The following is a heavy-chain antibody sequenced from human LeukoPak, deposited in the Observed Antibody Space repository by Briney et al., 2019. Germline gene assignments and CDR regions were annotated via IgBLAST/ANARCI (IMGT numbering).Heavy chain of an antibody. Sequence: GGSLRLSCAASGFTFSSYWMSWVRQAPGKGLEWVANIKQDGSEKYYVDSVKGRFTISRDNAKNSLYLQMNSLRAEDTAEYYCARGKHYYDSSGYYYGPPYYFDYWGQGTLVTVSS. J-gene: IGHJ4*02. CDR1: GFTFSSYW. CDR3: ARGKHYYDSSGYYYGPPYYFDY. D-gene: IGHD3-22*01. CDR2: IKQDGSEK. V-gene: IGHV3-7*01.